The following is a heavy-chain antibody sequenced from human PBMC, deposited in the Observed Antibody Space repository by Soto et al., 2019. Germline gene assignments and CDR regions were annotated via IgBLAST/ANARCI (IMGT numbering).Heavy chain of an antibody. CDR2: INHSGST. Sequence: LSETLSLTCAVYGGSFSGYYWSWIRQPPGKGLEWIGEINHSGSTNYNPSLKSRVTISVDTSKNQFSLKLSSVTAADTAVYYCARVGGYCSSTSCYKAWFDPWGQGTLVTVSS. CDR3: ARVGGYCSSTSCYKAWFDP. J-gene: IGHJ5*02. CDR1: GGSFSGYY. V-gene: IGHV4-34*01. D-gene: IGHD2-2*02.